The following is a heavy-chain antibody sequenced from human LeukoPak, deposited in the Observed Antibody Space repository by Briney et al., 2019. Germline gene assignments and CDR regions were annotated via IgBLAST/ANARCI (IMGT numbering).Heavy chain of an antibody. CDR1: GFTFSSYS. J-gene: IGHJ6*03. D-gene: IGHD2/OR15-2a*01. Sequence: PGGSLRLSCAASGFTFSSYSMNWVRQAPGKGLEWVSSITSSNNYIYYGDSVKGRFTISRDDAKNSLFLQMNSLRAEDTATYYCARGEFGDYYYFYMDVWGKGTTVTVSS. V-gene: IGHV3-21*01. CDR3: ARGEFGDYYYFYMDV. CDR2: ITSSNNYI.